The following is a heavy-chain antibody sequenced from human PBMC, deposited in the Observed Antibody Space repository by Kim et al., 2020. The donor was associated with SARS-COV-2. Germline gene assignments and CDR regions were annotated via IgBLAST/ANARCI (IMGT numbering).Heavy chain of an antibody. V-gene: IGHV3-48*03. CDR3: ARGAAGSNYYYGIDV. CDR1: GFTFSSYE. D-gene: IGHD6-13*01. J-gene: IGHJ6*02. CDR2: ISSSGSTI. Sequence: GGSLRLSCAASGFTFSSYEMNWVRQAPGKGLEWVSYISSSGSTIYYADSVKGRFTISRDNAKNSLYLQMNSLRAEDTAVYYCARGAAGSNYYYGIDVWGQGTTVTVSS.